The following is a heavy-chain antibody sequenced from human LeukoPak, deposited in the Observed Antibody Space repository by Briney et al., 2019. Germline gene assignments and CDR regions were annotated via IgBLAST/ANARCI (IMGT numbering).Heavy chain of an antibody. V-gene: IGHV1-69*04. J-gene: IGHJ4*02. CDR2: IIPILGIA. Sequence: ASVNVSCKASGGTFISYAISWVRQAPGQGLAWMGRIIPILGIANYAQKFQGRVTITADKSTSTAYMELSSLRSEDTAVYYCARDYYDSSGYYYVDYWGQGTLVTVSS. CDR1: GGTFISYA. D-gene: IGHD3-22*01. CDR3: ARDYYDSSGYYYVDY.